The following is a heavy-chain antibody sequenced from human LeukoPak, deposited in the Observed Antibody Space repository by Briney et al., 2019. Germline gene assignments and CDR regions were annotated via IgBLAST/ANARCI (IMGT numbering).Heavy chain of an antibody. Sequence: EASVKVSCKVSGYTLTELSMHWVRQAPGEGLEWMGGFDPEDGETIYAQKFQGRVTMTEDTSTDTAYMELSSLRSEDTAVYYCATLGTMVRRYFDYWGQGTLVTVSS. CDR1: GYTLTELS. J-gene: IGHJ4*02. CDR3: ATLGTMVRRYFDY. CDR2: FDPEDGET. D-gene: IGHD3-10*01. V-gene: IGHV1-24*01.